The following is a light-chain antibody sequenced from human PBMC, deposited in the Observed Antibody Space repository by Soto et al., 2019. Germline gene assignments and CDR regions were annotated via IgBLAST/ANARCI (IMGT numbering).Light chain of an antibody. J-gene: IGKJ5*01. Sequence: EIVLTQSPGPLSLSRGERATPSCRASQSVSRSYLAWYQQKPGQAPRLLIYGASSRATGITDRLSGSGSGTDFTLTISVLDPEEFTVYYGQQYDSSTMTFGQGTR. CDR1: QSVSRSY. V-gene: IGKV3-20*01. CDR3: QQYDSSTMT. CDR2: GAS.